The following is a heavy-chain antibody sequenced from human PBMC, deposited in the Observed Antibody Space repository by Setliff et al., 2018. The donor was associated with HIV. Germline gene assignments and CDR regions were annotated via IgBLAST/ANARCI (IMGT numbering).Heavy chain of an antibody. CDR1: GGSITSNDHF. D-gene: IGHD4-17*01. CDR3: ASLTDYGGDSGSH. V-gene: IGHV4-39*07. J-gene: IGHJ4*02. CDR2: VYYSGST. Sequence: SETLSLTCTVSGGSITSNDHFWAWVRQSPGKGLEWIGSVYYSGSTFQNPSLKSRVTLSVDTSKNQFSLRLSAVTAADTAVYYCASLTDYGGDSGSHWGQGTLVTVSS.